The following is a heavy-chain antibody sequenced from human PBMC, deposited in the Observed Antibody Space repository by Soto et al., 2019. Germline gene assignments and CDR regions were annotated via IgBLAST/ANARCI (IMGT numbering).Heavy chain of an antibody. CDR3: ARHVSLGYCTPTSCDLLSWFDA. CDR1: GGSFSGYY. Sequence: KTSETLSLTCAVYGGSFSGYYWSWIRQPPGKGLEWIGEINHSGSTNYNPSLKSRVTMSVDTSKNQLSLKLKSVTAAGTAVYYCARHVSLGYCTPTSCDLLSWFDAWGQGTQVTVSS. CDR2: INHSGST. J-gene: IGHJ5*02. V-gene: IGHV4-34*01. D-gene: IGHD2-2*01.